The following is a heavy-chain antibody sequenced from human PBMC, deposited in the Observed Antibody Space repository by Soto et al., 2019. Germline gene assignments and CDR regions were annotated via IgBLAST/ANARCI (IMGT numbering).Heavy chain of an antibody. CDR3: AGQCSGGSCSRDDAFDI. J-gene: IGHJ3*02. CDR2: IYYSGST. Sequence: QVQLQESGPGLVKPSQTLSLTCTVSGGSISSGGYYWSWIRQQPGKGLEWIGYIYYSGSTYYNPSLKSRFTISVDTSKNQFSLKLSSVTAADTAVYYCAGQCSGGSCSRDDAFDIWGQGTMVTVSS. V-gene: IGHV4-31*03. D-gene: IGHD2-15*01. CDR1: GGSISSGGYY.